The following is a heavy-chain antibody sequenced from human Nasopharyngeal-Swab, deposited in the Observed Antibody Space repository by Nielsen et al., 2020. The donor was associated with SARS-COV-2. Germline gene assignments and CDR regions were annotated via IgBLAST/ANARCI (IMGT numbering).Heavy chain of an antibody. D-gene: IGHD4-17*01. CDR2: IYPGDSDT. CDR1: GYRFNSYW. J-gene: IGHJ4*02. Sequence: KVSCQGSGYRFNSYWIGWVRQMPGKGLEWMGIIYPGDSDTRYSPSFQGQVTISADKSISTAYLQWSSLKASDTAMYYCASTVITTGGADYWGQGTLVTVSS. CDR3: ASTVITTGGADY. V-gene: IGHV5-51*01.